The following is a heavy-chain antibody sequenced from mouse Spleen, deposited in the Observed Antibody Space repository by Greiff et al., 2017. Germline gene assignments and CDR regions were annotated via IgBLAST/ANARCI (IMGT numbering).Heavy chain of an antibody. V-gene: IGHV2-6-1*01. CDR3: ARHGIYYGYAMDY. CDR2: IWSDGST. CDR1: GFSLTSYG. Sequence: VKLVESGPGLVAPSQSLSITCTISGFSLTSYGVHWVRQPPGKGLEWLVVIWSDGSTTYNSALKSRLSISKDNSKSQVFLKMNSLQTDDTAMYYCARHGIYYGYAMDYWGQGTSVTVSS. D-gene: IGHD2-1*01. J-gene: IGHJ4*01.